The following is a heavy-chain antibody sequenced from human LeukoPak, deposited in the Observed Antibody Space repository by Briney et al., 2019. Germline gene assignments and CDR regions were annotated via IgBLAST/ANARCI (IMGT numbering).Heavy chain of an antibody. Sequence: SETLSLTCAVYGGSFSGYYWSWIRQPPGKGLEWIGEINHSGSTNYNPSLKSRVTISVDTSKNQFSLKLSSVTAADTAVYYCARGRSYYDFWSGYSSTYYYYYMDVWGKGTTVTVSS. CDR3: ARGRSYYDFWSGYSSTYYYYYMDV. CDR1: GGSFSGYY. V-gene: IGHV4-34*01. CDR2: INHSGST. J-gene: IGHJ6*03. D-gene: IGHD3-3*01.